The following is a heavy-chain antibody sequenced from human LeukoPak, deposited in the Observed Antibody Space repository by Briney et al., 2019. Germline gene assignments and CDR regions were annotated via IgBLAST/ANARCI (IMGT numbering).Heavy chain of an antibody. CDR2: INHSGST. Sequence: SETLSLTCAVYGGSFSGYYWSWIRQPPGKGLEWIGEINHSGSTNYNPSLKSRVTISVDTSKNQFSLKLSSVTAADTAVYYCARLPYREIDYWGQGTLVTVSS. CDR1: GGSFSGYY. J-gene: IGHJ4*02. V-gene: IGHV4-34*01. CDR3: ARLPYREIDY. D-gene: IGHD2-2*01.